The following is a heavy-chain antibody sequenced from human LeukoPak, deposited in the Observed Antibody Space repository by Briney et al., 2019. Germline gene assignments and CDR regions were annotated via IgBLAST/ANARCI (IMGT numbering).Heavy chain of an antibody. D-gene: IGHD4-17*01. CDR2: INTGGSST. CDR3: ARDHMSTVTKAVGAFDI. Sequence: GGSLRLSCAASGFTFSSYWMHWVRQAPGKGLVWVSRINTGGSSTSYADSVKGRFTISRDNAKNMLYLQMNSLRAEDTAVYYCARDHMSTVTKAVGAFDIWGQGTMVTVSS. J-gene: IGHJ3*02. CDR1: GFTFSSYW. V-gene: IGHV3-74*01.